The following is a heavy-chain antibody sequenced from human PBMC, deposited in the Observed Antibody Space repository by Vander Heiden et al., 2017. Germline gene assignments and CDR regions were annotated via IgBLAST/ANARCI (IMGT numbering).Heavy chain of an antibody. Sequence: EVQLVESGGGLVQPGGSLRLSWAASGFTFSSYEMNWGRQAPGKGLEWISYISSSGSTIYYADSVKGRFTISRDNAKISLYLQMNSLSAEDTAVYYGGRVFPQQLVRGWDYWGQGTLGTV. CDR3: GRVFPQQLVRGWDY. V-gene: IGHV3-48*03. CDR2: ISSSGSTI. CDR1: GFTFSSYE. J-gene: IGHJ4*02. D-gene: IGHD6-13*01.